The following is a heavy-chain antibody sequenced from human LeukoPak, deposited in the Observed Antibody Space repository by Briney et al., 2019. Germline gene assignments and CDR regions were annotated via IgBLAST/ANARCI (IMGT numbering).Heavy chain of an antibody. CDR3: ASSGEYSGYGGGFDY. V-gene: IGHV1-2*02. CDR1: GYTFTGYY. J-gene: IGHJ4*02. CDR2: INPNSGGT. Sequence: ASVKVSCKASGYTFTGYYMHWGRQAPGQGLEWMGWINPNSGGTNYAQKFQGRVTMTRDTSISTAYMELSRLRSDDTAVYYCASSGEYSGYGGGFDYWGQGTLVTVSS. D-gene: IGHD5-12*01.